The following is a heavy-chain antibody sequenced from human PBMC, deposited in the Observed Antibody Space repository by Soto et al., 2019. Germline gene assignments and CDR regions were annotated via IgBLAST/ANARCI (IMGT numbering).Heavy chain of an antibody. CDR1: GGSFSGYY. CDR2: INHSGST. D-gene: IGHD3-3*01. Sequence: SETLSLTCAVYGGSFSGYYWSWIRQPPGKGLEWIGEINHSGSTNYNPSLKSRVTISVDTSKNQFSLKLSSVTAADTAVYYCAREGHLRFLEWFTHFNWFEPWGQGTLVTGLL. J-gene: IGHJ5*02. V-gene: IGHV4-34*01. CDR3: AREGHLRFLEWFTHFNWFEP.